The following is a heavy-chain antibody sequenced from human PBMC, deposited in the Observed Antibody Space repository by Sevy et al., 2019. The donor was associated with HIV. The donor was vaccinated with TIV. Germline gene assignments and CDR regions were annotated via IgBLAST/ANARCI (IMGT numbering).Heavy chain of an antibody. V-gene: IGHV1-24*01. CDR2: FDPEDGET. Sequence: ASVKVSCKVSGYTLTELSMHWVRQAPGKGLEWMGGFDPEDGETIYAQKFQGRVTMTEDTSTDTAYMELSSLRSEDTAVYYCATNPQEYYYDSSWNWFDPWGQGTLVTVSS. CDR3: ATNPQEYYYDSSWNWFDP. D-gene: IGHD3-22*01. CDR1: GYTLTELS. J-gene: IGHJ5*02.